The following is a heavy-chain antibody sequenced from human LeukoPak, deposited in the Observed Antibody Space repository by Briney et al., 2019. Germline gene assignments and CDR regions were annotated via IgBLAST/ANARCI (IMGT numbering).Heavy chain of an antibody. Sequence: SETLSLTCTVSGGSISSGTYYWGWVRQPPGKGLEWIGSIYYSGSTYYNPSLKSRVTISVDTSKNQFSLKLSSVTAADTAVYYCARTIRDFWSGYFDYWGQGTLVTVSS. V-gene: IGHV4-39*01. CDR3: ARTIRDFWSGYFDY. D-gene: IGHD3-3*01. CDR2: IYYSGST. J-gene: IGHJ4*02. CDR1: GGSISSGTYY.